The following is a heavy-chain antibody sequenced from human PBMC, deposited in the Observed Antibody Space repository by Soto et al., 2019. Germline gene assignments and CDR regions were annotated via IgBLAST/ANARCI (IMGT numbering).Heavy chain of an antibody. CDR1: GFTFSNYS. Sequence: GGSLRLSCAASGFTFSNYSMSWVRQAPGKGLEWVSVISDGGGSTFYADSVKGRFTISRDNSKNTLYLQMNSLRTEDTAVYYCARALDFWSAYFDYWGQGALVTVSS. CDR2: ISDGGGST. D-gene: IGHD3-3*01. CDR3: ARALDFWSAYFDY. J-gene: IGHJ4*02. V-gene: IGHV3-23*01.